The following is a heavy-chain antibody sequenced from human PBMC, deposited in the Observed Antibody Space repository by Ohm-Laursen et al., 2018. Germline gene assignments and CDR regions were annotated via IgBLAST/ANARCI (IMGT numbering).Heavy chain of an antibody. Sequence: GSLRLSCSASGFSFSSYAMSWVRQAPGKGLEWVSVIRGSGGSTYYADSVKGRFTISRDNSKDTLHLQMNSLRAEDTAIYYCAKDRQGGGYINADAFDIWGQGTMVTVSS. V-gene: IGHV3-23*01. CDR1: GFSFSSYA. CDR2: IRGSGGST. CDR3: AKDRQGGGYINADAFDI. D-gene: IGHD3-22*01. J-gene: IGHJ3*02.